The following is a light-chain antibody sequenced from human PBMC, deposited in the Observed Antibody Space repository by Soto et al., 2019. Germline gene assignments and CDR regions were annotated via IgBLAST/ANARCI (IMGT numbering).Light chain of an antibody. CDR2: EVS. J-gene: IGLJ2*01. CDR3: SSYTSSSTPHLV. Sequence: QSALTQPASVSGSPGQSITISCTGTSSDVGGYNYVSWYQQHPGKAPKLMIYEVSNRPSGVSNRFSGSNSGNTASLTISGLQAEDEADYYCSSYTSSSTPHLVFGGGTKLTVL. CDR1: SSDVGGYNY. V-gene: IGLV2-14*01.